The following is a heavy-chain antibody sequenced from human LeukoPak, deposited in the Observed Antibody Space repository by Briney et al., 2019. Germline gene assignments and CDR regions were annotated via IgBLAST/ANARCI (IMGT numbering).Heavy chain of an antibody. J-gene: IGHJ4*02. CDR3: ASLRVESYGGSPCYFDY. CDR1: GGSISSGGYS. CDR2: IYHSGST. V-gene: IGHV4-30-2*01. Sequence: SETLSLTCAVSGGSISSGGYSWSWIRQPPGKDLEWIGYIYHSGSTYYNPSLKSRVTISVDRSKNQFSLKLSSVTAADTAVYYCASLRVESYGGSPCYFDYWGQGTLVTVPS. D-gene: IGHD4-23*01.